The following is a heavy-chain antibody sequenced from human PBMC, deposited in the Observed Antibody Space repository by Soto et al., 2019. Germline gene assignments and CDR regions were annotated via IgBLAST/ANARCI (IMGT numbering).Heavy chain of an antibody. D-gene: IGHD1-26*01. CDR2: ISSSSSTI. CDR3: ARDREWETPPSPFWFAP. CDR1: GFTFSSYS. J-gene: IGHJ5*02. V-gene: IGHV3-48*02. Sequence: TGGSLRLSCAASGFTFSSYSMNWVRQAPGKGLEWVSYISSSSSTIYYADSVKGRFTISRDNAKNSLYLQMNSLREEDTAVYYCARDREWETPPSPFWFAPWGPGTLVTVSS.